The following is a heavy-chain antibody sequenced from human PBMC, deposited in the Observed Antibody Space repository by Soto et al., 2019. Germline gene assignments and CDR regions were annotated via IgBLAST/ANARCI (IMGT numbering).Heavy chain of an antibody. J-gene: IGHJ4*02. CDR3: ARGPHFH. V-gene: IGHV4-59*12. D-gene: IGHD3-3*02. CDR2: IYYSGST. CDR1: GGSMSSYF. Sequence: SQTLSLTCTVSGGSMSSYFWSWIRQPPAKELEWIGYIYYSGSTNYNPSLKSRVTISVDRSKNQFSLKLSSVTAADTAVYYCARGPHFHWGQGTLVTVSS.